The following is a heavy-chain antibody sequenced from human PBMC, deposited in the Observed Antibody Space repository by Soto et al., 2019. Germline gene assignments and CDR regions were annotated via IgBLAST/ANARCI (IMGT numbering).Heavy chain of an antibody. Sequence: ASVKVSCKASGGTFSSYAISWVRQAPGQGLEWMGGIIPIFGTANYAQKFQGRVTITADESTSTAYMELSSLRSEDTAVYYCAEGWWTGTKENWFDPWGQGTLVTVSS. CDR3: AEGWWTGTKENWFDP. V-gene: IGHV1-69*13. CDR2: IIPIFGTA. D-gene: IGHD1-7*01. CDR1: GGTFSSYA. J-gene: IGHJ5*02.